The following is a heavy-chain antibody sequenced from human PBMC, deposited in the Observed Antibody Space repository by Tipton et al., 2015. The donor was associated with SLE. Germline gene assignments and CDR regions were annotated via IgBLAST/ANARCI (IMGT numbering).Heavy chain of an antibody. Sequence: GSLRLSCAASGFTFSSYAMNWVRQAPGKGLEWVSVIYSGGSSTYYADSVKGRFTISRDNSKNTLYLQMNSLRAEDTAVYYCASELGIKGGFDYWGQGTLVTVSS. V-gene: IGHV3-23*03. J-gene: IGHJ4*02. CDR1: GFTFSSYA. D-gene: IGHD7-27*01. CDR3: ASELGIKGGFDY. CDR2: IYSGGSST.